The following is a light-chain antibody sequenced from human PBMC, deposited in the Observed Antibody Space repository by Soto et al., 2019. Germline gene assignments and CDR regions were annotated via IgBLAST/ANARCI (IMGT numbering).Light chain of an antibody. CDR3: AAWYDSLNGVV. CDR2: SNN. V-gene: IGLV1-44*01. CDR1: SSNIGSNT. J-gene: IGLJ2*01. Sequence: QSVLTQPPSASGTPGQRVTISCSGSSSNIGSNTVNWYQQLPGTAPKLLIYSNNQRPSWVPDRFSGSKSGTSASLAISGLQSADEADYYCAAWYDSLNGVVFGGGTKLTVL.